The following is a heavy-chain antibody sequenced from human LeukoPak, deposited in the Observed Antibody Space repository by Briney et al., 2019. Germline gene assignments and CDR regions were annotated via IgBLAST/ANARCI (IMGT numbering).Heavy chain of an antibody. Sequence: GRSLRLSCAASGLTFSSYGMHWVRQAPGKGLEWVAVISYDGSNKYYADSVKGRFTISRDNSKNTLYLQMNSLRAEDTAVYYCAKDRRVKQLVEKAHFDYWGQGTLVTVSS. CDR2: ISYDGSNK. CDR1: GLTFSSYG. V-gene: IGHV3-30*18. CDR3: AKDRRVKQLVEKAHFDY. D-gene: IGHD6-13*01. J-gene: IGHJ4*02.